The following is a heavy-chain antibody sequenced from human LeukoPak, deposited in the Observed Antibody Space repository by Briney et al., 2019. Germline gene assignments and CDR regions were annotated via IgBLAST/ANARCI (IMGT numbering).Heavy chain of an antibody. CDR3: ARNTPDFGTHQRFDP. CDR2: TYYRSKWYN. V-gene: IGHV6-1*01. Sequence: SQTLSLTCAISGDSVSSKSATWNWIRQSPLRGLEWLGRTYYRSKWYNDFAVSVKSRITINPDTSKNQFFLQLNSVTPEDTAVYYCARNTPDFGTHQRFDPWGQGTLVTVSS. D-gene: IGHD3-10*01. J-gene: IGHJ5*02. CDR1: GDSVSSKSAT.